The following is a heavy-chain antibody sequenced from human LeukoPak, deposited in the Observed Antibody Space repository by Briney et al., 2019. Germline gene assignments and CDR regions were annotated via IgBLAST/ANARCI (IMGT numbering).Heavy chain of an antibody. J-gene: IGHJ5*02. CDR1: GYTFYDYY. D-gene: IGHD2-15*01. V-gene: IGHV1-2*02. CDR2: IDPNSGVR. CDR3: ARGGCSGGSCYSSWFDP. Sequence: ASVKVSCKASGYTFYDYYIHWVRRAPGQGLEWMGWIDPNSGVRNYAQKFQGRVTMTRDTSTSTAYTDLSSLTFDDTAVYYCARGGCSGGSCYSSWFDPWGQGTLVTVSS.